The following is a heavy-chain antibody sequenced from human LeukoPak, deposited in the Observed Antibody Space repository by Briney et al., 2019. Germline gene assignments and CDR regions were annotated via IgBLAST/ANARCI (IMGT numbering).Heavy chain of an antibody. CDR1: GGSSSNDY. J-gene: IGHJ6*03. CDR2: ISHFGRT. D-gene: IGHD4-17*01. V-gene: IGHV4-34*01. Sequence: SETLSLTCNVYGGSSSNDYWTWIRQSPGKGLEWIGEISHFGRTEYNPSLTSRVTISLDKSKNHFSLNLRFVTAADTAVYYCARRVSTVTYSPPHYYYYYYMDIWGKGTTVTISS. CDR3: ARRVSTVTYSPPHYYYYYYMDI.